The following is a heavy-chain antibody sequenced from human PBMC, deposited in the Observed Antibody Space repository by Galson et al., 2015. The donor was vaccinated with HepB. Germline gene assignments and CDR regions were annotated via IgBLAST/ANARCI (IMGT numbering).Heavy chain of an antibody. CDR1: GFTFSNYA. Sequence: SLRLSCAASGFTFSNYAVSWVRQAAGKGLEWVSTIDGSGGTTYYADSVKGRFTISRDNSKNTLYLQMNSLRAEDTAAYYCAKDSAAWTLGYFDYWGQGTLVTVSS. CDR3: AKDSAAWTLGYFDY. V-gene: IGHV3-23*01. J-gene: IGHJ4*02. D-gene: IGHD1-1*01. CDR2: IDGSGGTT.